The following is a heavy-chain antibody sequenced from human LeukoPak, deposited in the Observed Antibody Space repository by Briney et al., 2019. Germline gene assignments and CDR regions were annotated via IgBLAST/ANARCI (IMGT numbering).Heavy chain of an antibody. D-gene: IGHD1-26*01. CDR3: ARIEGGATELFDY. CDR1: GYSFTSYW. V-gene: IGHV5-51*01. J-gene: IGHJ4*02. Sequence: NRGESLKISCEGSGYSFTSYWIGWVRQMPGKGLEWMGIIYPGDSDTRYSPSFQGQVTISADKSISSAYLQWSSLKASDTAMYYCARIEGGATELFDYWGQGTLVTVSS. CDR2: IYPGDSDT.